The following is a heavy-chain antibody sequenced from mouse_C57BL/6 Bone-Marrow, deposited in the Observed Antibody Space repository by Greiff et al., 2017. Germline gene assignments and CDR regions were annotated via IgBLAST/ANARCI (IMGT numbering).Heavy chain of an antibody. Sequence: QVQLQQSGPELVKPGASVKISCKASGYTFPDYYINWVKQRPGQGLEWIGWIFPGSGSTYYNEKFKGKATLTVDKSSSTAYMLLSSLTSDDSAVYFCARVEDDGSSSAWFAYWGQGNLVTVSA. CDR3: ARVEDDGSSSAWFAY. CDR1: GYTFPDYY. CDR2: IFPGSGST. D-gene: IGHD1-1*01. V-gene: IGHV1-75*01. J-gene: IGHJ3*01.